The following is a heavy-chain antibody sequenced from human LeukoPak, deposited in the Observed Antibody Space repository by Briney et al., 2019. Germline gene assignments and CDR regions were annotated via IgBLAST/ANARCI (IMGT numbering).Heavy chain of an antibody. CDR1: GGSISSHY. J-gene: IGHJ4*02. D-gene: IGHD3-22*01. CDR3: ERAGVRYYDSSGYYGIDYFDY. V-gene: IGHV4-59*11. CDR2: IYYSGST. Sequence: PSETLSLTCTVSGGSISSHYWSWIRQPPGKGLEWIGYIYYSGSTNFNPSFKSRVTISVATSKNHFSLKLSSVTSADTTVYYCERAGVRYYDSSGYYGIDYFDYWGQGTLVTVSS.